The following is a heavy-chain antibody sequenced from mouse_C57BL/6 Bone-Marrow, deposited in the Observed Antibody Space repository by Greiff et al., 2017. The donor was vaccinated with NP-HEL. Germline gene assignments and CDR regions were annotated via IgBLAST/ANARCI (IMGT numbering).Heavy chain of an antibody. CDR3: ARSGTTVVATDFDV. V-gene: IGHV1-50*01. J-gene: IGHJ1*03. CDR2: IDPSDSYT. CDR1: GYTFTSYW. Sequence: VQLQQPGAELVKPGASVKLSCKASGYTFTSYWMQWVKQRPGQGLEWIGEIDPSDSYTNYKQKFKGKATLTVDTSSSTAYMQLSSLTSEDSAVYYCARSGTTVVATDFDVWGTGTTVTVSS. D-gene: IGHD1-1*01.